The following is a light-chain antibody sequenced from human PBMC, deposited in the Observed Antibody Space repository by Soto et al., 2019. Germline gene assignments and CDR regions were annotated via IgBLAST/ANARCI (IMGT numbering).Light chain of an antibody. J-gene: IGKJ2*01. CDR1: QTINAY. CDR3: QESYRTPRT. CDR2: AAS. V-gene: IGKV1-39*01. Sequence: DIQMTQSPSSLSASVGDRVTITCRASQTINAYLNWYQQKPGKAPKLLIYAASSLQSGVPSRFSGSGSGTDFTLTISSLQPEDFATYSCQESYRTPRTFGQGTRLEI.